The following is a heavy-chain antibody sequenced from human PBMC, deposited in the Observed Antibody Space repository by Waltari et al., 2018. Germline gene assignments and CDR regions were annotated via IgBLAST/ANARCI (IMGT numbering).Heavy chain of an antibody. CDR1: GGSITSDY. J-gene: IGHJ1*01. CDR3: AGGHSTGWYLSH. Sequence: QVQLMESGPGLVRPSETLSLTCNVSGGSITSDYWSWVRQPPGKGLEWVRYIYHSGTTNYTPSLRGRVAISVDTSKTQFSLKRNYVTAADTAVYYCAGGHSTGWYLSHWGRGALVTVSS. CDR2: IYHSGTT. D-gene: IGHD6-19*01. V-gene: IGHV4-59*01.